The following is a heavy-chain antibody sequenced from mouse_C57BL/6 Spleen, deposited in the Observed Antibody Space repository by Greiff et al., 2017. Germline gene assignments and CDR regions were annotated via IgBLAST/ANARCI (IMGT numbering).Heavy chain of an antibody. J-gene: IGHJ1*03. D-gene: IGHD2-10*02. CDR2: ISSGSSTI. CDR3: ARRYGNYFNWYFDV. Sequence: EVKLMESGGGLVKPGGSLKLSCAASGFTFSDYGMHWVRQAPEKGLEWVAYISSGSSTIYYADTVKGRFTISRDNAKNTLFLQMTSPRSEDTAMYYCARRYGNYFNWYFDVWGTGTTVTVSS. V-gene: IGHV5-17*01. CDR1: GFTFSDYG.